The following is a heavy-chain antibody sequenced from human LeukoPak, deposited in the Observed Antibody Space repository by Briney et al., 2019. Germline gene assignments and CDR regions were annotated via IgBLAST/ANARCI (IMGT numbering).Heavy chain of an antibody. J-gene: IGHJ4*02. CDR3: AKGGSSYSEMDY. V-gene: IGHV3-23*01. CDR1: GFTFSSYA. Sequence: PGGSLRLSCAASGFTFSSYAMSWVRQAPGKGLEWVSGLSASGGLTYYADSVKGRFTISRDNSKNTLCLQMNSLRADDTAVYYCAKGGSSYSEMDYWGQGTLVTVSS. CDR2: LSASGGLT. D-gene: IGHD4-11*01.